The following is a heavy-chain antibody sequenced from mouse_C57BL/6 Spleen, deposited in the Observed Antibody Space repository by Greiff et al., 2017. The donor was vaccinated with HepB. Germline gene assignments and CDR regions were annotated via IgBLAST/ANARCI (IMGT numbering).Heavy chain of an antibody. J-gene: IGHJ4*01. CDR3: AVYGRAGDYYAMDY. V-gene: IGHV2-5*01. Sequence: QVHVKQSGPGLVQPSQSLSITCTVSGFSLTSYGVHWVRQSPGKGLEWLGVIWRGGSTDYNAAFMSRLSITKDNSKSQVFFKMNSLQADDTAIYYCAVYGRAGDYYAMDYWGQGTSVTVSS. D-gene: IGHD1-1*01. CDR2: IWRGGST. CDR1: GFSLTSYG.